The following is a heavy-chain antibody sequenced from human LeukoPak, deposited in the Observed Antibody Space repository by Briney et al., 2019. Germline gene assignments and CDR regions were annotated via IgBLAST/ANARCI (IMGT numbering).Heavy chain of an antibody. J-gene: IGHJ4*02. D-gene: IGHD7-27*01. V-gene: IGHV4-39*01. CDR1: GGSISSSSYY. CDR2: IYYSGST. Sequence: SETLSLTCTVSGGSISSSSYYWGWIRQPPGKGLEWIGSIYYSGSTYYNPSLKSRVTISVDTSKNQFSLKLSSVTAVDTAVYYCAVGLGTFDYWGQGTLVTVSS. CDR3: AVGLGTFDY.